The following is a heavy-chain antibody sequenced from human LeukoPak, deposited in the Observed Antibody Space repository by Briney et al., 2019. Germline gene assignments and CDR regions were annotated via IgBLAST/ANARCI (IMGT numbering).Heavy chain of an antibody. CDR3: AKVSNLYDSSGYYGAFDI. V-gene: IGHV3-9*01. CDR2: ISWNSGSI. J-gene: IGHJ3*02. D-gene: IGHD3-22*01. Sequence: GGSLRLSCAASGFTFDDYAMPWVRQAPGKGLEWVSGISWNSGSIGYADSVKGRFTISRDNAKNSLYLQMNSLRAEDTALYYCAKVSNLYDSSGYYGAFDIWGQGTMVTVSS. CDR1: GFTFDDYA.